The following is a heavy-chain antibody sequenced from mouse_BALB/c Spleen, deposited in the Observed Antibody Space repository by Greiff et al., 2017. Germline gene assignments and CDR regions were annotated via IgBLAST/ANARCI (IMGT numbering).Heavy chain of an antibody. D-gene: IGHD2-4*01. CDR1: GFAFSSYD. V-gene: IGHV5-12-1*01. CDR2: ISSGGGST. J-gene: IGHJ4*01. Sequence: EVKVVESGGGLVKPGGSLKLSCAASGFAFSSYDMSWVRQTPEKRLEWVAYISSGGGSTYYPDTVKGRFTISRDNAKNTLYLQMSSLKSEDTAMYYCARHDLDDYDGGGAMDYWGQGTSVTVSS. CDR3: ARHDLDDYDGGGAMDY.